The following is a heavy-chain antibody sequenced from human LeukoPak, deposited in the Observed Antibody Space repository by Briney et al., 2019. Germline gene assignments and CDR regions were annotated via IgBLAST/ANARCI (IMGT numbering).Heavy chain of an antibody. CDR2: ISAYNGNT. CDR1: GYTFTSYG. CDR3: ASGELGYCSSTSCYTNAFDI. J-gene: IGHJ3*02. D-gene: IGHD2-2*02. V-gene: IGHV1-18*01. Sequence: ASVKVSCKASGYTFTSYGISWVRQAPGRGLEWMGWISAYNGNTNYAQKLQGRVTMTTDTSTSTAYMELRSLRSDDTAVYYCASGELGYCSSTSCYTNAFDIWGQGTMVTVSS.